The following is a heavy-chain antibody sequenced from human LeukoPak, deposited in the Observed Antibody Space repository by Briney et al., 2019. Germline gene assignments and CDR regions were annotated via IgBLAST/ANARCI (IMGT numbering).Heavy chain of an antibody. Sequence: PSETLSLTCTVSGGSISSYYWSWIRQPPGKGLEWIGYIYYSGSTNYNPSLKSRVTISVDTSKNQFSLKLGSVTAADTAVYYCARHEEMADFDYWGQGTLVTVSS. CDR1: GGSISSYY. D-gene: IGHD5-24*01. V-gene: IGHV4-59*08. CDR3: ARHEEMADFDY. CDR2: IYYSGST. J-gene: IGHJ4*02.